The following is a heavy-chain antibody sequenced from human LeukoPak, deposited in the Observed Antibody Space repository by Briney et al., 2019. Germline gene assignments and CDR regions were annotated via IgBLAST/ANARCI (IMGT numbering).Heavy chain of an antibody. D-gene: IGHD6-13*01. Sequence: PGGSLRLSCAASGFTFSSYGMHWVRQAPGKGLEWVAFIRYDGSNKYYADSVKGRFTISRDNSKNTLYLQMNSLRAEDTAVYYCAKDKILSSSWVLRGNYYYYMDVWGKGTTVTVSS. CDR3: AKDKILSSSWVLRGNYYYYMDV. J-gene: IGHJ6*03. CDR1: GFTFSSYG. CDR2: IRYDGSNK. V-gene: IGHV3-30*02.